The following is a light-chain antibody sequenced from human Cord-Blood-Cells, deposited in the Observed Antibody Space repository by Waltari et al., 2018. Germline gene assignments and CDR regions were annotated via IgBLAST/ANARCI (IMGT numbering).Light chain of an antibody. Sequence: QSALPQPASVSGSPGQSITTPSTGTSSDVGGYTLSPGYQQHPGKAPKLMIYEGSKRPSGVSNRFSGSKSGNTASLTISGLQAEDEADYYCCSYAGSSTDVVFGGGTKLTVL. CDR2: EGS. CDR1: SSDVGGYTL. V-gene: IGLV2-23*01. J-gene: IGLJ2*01. CDR3: CSYAGSSTDVV.